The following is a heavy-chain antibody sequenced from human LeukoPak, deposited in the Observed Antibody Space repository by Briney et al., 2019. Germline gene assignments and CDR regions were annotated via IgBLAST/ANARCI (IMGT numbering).Heavy chain of an antibody. Sequence: GRSLRLSCAASGFTFSSYGMHWVRQAPGRGLEWVAVIWYDGSNKYYADSVKGRFTISRDNSKNTVYLQMNSLRAEDTAVYYCARGLRNTDTFDIWGQGTLVTVSS. V-gene: IGHV3-33*01. J-gene: IGHJ3*02. CDR1: GFTFSSYG. CDR2: IWYDGSNK. CDR3: ARGLRNTDTFDI.